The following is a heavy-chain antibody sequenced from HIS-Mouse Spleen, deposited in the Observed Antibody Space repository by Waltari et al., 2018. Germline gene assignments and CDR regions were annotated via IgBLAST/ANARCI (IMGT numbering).Heavy chain of an antibody. CDR3: ARGSQTKVVPAAIAFDI. Sequence: QVQLQESGPGLVKPSETLSLTCTVSGYSISSGYYWGWIRQPPGKGLEWIGSIYYSGSTYYNPSLKSRVTISVDTSKNQFSLKLSSVTAADTAVYYCARGSQTKVVPAAIAFDIWGQGTMVTVSS. V-gene: IGHV4-38-2*02. CDR1: GYSISSGYY. CDR2: IYYSGST. J-gene: IGHJ3*02. D-gene: IGHD2-2*01.